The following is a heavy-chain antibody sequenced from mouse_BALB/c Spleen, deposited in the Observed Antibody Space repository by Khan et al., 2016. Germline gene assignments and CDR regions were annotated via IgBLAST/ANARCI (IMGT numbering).Heavy chain of an antibody. CDR1: GYTFTSYW. CDR3: ARGGSSYSSSAY. D-gene: IGHD1-1*01. Sequence: QVQLQQSGAELARPGASVKLSCKASGYTFTSYWMQWVKQRPGQGLEWIGTIYPGDGDTRYTQKFKGMATLTADKSSTTAYMQLSSLASEDFAVYYCARGGSSYSSSAYWGQGTLVTVSA. CDR2: IYPGDGDT. J-gene: IGHJ3*01. V-gene: IGHV1-87*01.